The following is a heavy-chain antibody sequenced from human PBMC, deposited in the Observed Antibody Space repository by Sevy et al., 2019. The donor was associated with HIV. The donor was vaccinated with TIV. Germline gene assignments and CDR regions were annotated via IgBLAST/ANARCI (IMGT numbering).Heavy chain of an antibody. CDR2: ISWNSASI. Sequence: GGSLRLSCAASGFTFDDYAMLWVRQAPGKGLEWVSGISWNSASIDYADSVKGRFTISRDNAKNSLYLQMKSLRADDTALYYCARDRDDGYCTNGVCFNFDNWGQGTLVTVSS. J-gene: IGHJ4*01. D-gene: IGHD2-8*01. CDR3: ARDRDDGYCTNGVCFNFDN. CDR1: GFTFDDYA. V-gene: IGHV3-9*01.